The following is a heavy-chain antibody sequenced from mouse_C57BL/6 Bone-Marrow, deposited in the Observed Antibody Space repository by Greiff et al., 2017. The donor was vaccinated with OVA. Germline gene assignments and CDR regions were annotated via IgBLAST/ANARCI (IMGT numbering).Heavy chain of an antibody. CDR3: GAVDD. V-gene: IGHV1-74*01. CDR2: IHPSDSDT. CDR1: GYTFTSYW. Sequence: QVQLQQPGAELVKPGASVKVSCKASGYTFTSYWMHWVKQRPGQGLEWSGRIHPSDSDTNYNQKFKGKATLTVDKSSSTAYVQLDNVATKDCAVYYCGAVDDWGQGTTRTVSS. J-gene: IGHJ2*01.